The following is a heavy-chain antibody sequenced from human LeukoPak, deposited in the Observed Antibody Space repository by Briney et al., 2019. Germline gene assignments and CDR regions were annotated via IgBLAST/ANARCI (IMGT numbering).Heavy chain of an antibody. Sequence: GGSLRLSCAASGFTFSTYTMNWVRQAPGKGLEWVSSISSSSSYIYYADSVKGRFTISRDNAKNSLYLQMNSLRAEDTAVYYCARAVTVTKRSYFFYMAVWGKGTTVIVSS. CDR1: GFTFSTYT. V-gene: IGHV3-21*01. D-gene: IGHD4-17*01. CDR3: ARAVTVTKRSYFFYMAV. CDR2: ISSSSSYI. J-gene: IGHJ6*03.